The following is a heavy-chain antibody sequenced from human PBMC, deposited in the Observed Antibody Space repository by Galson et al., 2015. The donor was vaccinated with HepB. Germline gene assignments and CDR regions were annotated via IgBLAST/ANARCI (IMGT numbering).Heavy chain of an antibody. CDR3: ARVLNALSYQMDV. J-gene: IGHJ6*02. D-gene: IGHD1-26*01. Sequence: ETLSLTCAVYGGSFGTYYWGWIRQPPGKGLEWIGEVNHSGHTSYKASLKSRVTIYLNTSKNQFSLKLTSVTAADTAVYYCARVLNALSYQMDVWGQGTTVTVS. V-gene: IGHV4-34*01. CDR1: GGSFGTYY. CDR2: VNHSGHT.